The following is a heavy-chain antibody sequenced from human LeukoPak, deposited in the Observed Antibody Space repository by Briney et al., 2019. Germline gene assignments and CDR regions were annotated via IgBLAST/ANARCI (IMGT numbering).Heavy chain of an antibody. D-gene: IGHD6-19*01. CDR2: INAGSGNT. Sequence: ASVTVSCKASGYSFSSYAMHWVRQAPGQSLEWMGWINAGSGNTKYSQKFQGRVTITRDTSATTAYMELSSLKSEDTAVYYCARISGWYEFDYWGRGTLVIVSS. CDR3: ARISGWYEFDY. CDR1: GYSFSSYA. V-gene: IGHV1-3*01. J-gene: IGHJ4*02.